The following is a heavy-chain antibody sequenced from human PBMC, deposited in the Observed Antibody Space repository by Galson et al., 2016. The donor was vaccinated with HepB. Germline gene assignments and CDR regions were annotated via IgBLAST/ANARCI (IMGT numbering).Heavy chain of an antibody. D-gene: IGHD2-2*01. Sequence: SLRLSCAASEFSFRSYSMNWVRQAPGKGLQWLSSITAGGNTIYYADSVKGRFTIFRESAQNSLYLQMNSLRPGDTALDYCASEADCSGTNCYDAMDVWGQGTTVTVSS. V-gene: IGHV3-48*01. CDR3: ASEADCSGTNCYDAMDV. CDR2: ITAGGNTI. CDR1: EFSFRSYS. J-gene: IGHJ6*02.